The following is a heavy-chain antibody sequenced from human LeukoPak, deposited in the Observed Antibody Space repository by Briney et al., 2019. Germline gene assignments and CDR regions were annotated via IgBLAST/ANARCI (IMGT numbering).Heavy chain of an antibody. CDR3: ARDYCSGGSCYPYYYYGMDV. J-gene: IGHJ6*04. CDR1: GFTFSSYW. D-gene: IGHD2-15*01. CDR2: IKQDGSEK. Sequence: GESLRLSCAASGFTFSSYWMSWVRQAPGKGLEWVANIKQDGSEKYYLNSVKCRFTISRDNAKNSLYLQMNSLRAEDTAVYYCARDYCSGGSCYPYYYYGMDVWGKGTTVTVSS. V-gene: IGHV3-7*03.